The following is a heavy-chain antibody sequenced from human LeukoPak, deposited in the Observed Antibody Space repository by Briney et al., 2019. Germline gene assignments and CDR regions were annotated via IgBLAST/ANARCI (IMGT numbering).Heavy chain of an antibody. J-gene: IGHJ5*02. V-gene: IGHV5-51*01. D-gene: IGHD5-12*01. CDR1: GYSFTSYW. CDR3: ARRGYDAEWFDP. CDR2: IYPGDSDT. Sequence: GESLKISCKASGYSFTSYWIGWVRQMPGKGLEWMGIIYPGDSDTRYNPSFQGQVIISADKSIGTAHLQWSSLKATDSAMYYCARRGYDAEWFDPWGQGTLVTVSS.